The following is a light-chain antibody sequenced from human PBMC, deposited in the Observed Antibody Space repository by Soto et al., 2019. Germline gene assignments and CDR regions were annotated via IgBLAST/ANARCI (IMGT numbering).Light chain of an antibody. CDR1: QNISSW. Sequence: DIQMTQSPSTLSASVGDRVTITCRARQNISSWLAWYQQKPGKAPKLLIYKASSLESGVPSRFSGSGSGTEFTLTISSLQPDDFATYYCQQYNSSPTFGQGTKVEIK. V-gene: IGKV1-5*03. CDR2: KAS. J-gene: IGKJ1*01. CDR3: QQYNSSPT.